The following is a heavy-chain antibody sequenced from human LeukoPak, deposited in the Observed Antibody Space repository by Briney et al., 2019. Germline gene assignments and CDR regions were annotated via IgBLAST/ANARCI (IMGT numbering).Heavy chain of an antibody. V-gene: IGHV1-8*01. D-gene: IGHD6-13*01. Sequence: ASVKVSCKASGYTFTSYDINWVRQATGQGLEWMGWMNPNSGNTGYAQKFQGRVTMTRNTSIGTAYMELSSLRSEDTAVYYCARVLRQQRVPGLGYWGQGTLVTVSS. J-gene: IGHJ4*02. CDR2: MNPNSGNT. CDR3: ARVLRQQRVPGLGY. CDR1: GYTFTSYD.